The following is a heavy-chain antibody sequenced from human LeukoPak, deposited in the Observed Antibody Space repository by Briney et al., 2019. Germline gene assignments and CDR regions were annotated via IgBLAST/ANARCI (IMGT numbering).Heavy chain of an antibody. CDR1: GGTFSSYA. D-gene: IGHD2/OR15-2a*01. CDR2: IIPIFGTA. V-gene: IGHV1-69*13. J-gene: IGHJ4*02. CDR3: ARVPRGFLLYYFDY. Sequence: VASVKVSCKASGGTFSSYAISWVRQAPGQGLEWMGGIIPIFGTANYAQKFQGRVTITADESTSTAYMELSSLRSEDTAVYYCARVPRGFLLYYFDYWGQGTLVTVSS.